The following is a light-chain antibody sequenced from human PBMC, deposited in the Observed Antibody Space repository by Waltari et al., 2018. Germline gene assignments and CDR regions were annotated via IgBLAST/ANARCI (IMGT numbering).Light chain of an antibody. CDR2: AES. CDR1: QSVSVW. Sequence: DVQMTQSPSTLSASVGDRVTITCRASQSVSVWLAWYQQKPGKAPNLLRDAESSLESGVPSRFSGSGSGTEFTLTISGLQPDDLATYYCQQYNSYSTFGQGTKVEIK. V-gene: IGKV1-5*03. J-gene: IGKJ1*01. CDR3: QQYNSYST.